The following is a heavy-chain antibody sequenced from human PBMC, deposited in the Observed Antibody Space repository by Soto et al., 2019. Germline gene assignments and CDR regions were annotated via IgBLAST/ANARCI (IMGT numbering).Heavy chain of an antibody. CDR2: ISGSGGST. CDR1: GFTFSSYA. CDR3: AKGQEVVVAATYLYYFDY. Sequence: LRLSCAASGFTFSSYAMSWVRQAPGKGLEWVSAISGSGGSTYYADSVKGRFTISRDNSKNTLYLQMNSLRAEDTAVYYCAKGQEVVVAATYLYYFDYWGQGTLVTVSS. D-gene: IGHD2-15*01. V-gene: IGHV3-23*01. J-gene: IGHJ4*02.